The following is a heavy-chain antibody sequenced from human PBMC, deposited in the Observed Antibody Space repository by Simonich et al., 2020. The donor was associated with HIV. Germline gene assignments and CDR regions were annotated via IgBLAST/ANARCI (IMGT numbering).Heavy chain of an antibody. J-gene: IGHJ4*02. CDR1: GFTFRSYS. Sequence: EVQLVESGGGLVKPGGSLRLSCAASGFTFRSYSMNWVRQAPGKGLEWVSSITSSSSYLYYTDPVKGRFTISRDNAKNSLYLQMNSLRAEDTAVYYCARDGRKGSSTSCSDYWGQGTLVTVSS. CDR2: ITSSSSYL. D-gene: IGHD2-2*01. V-gene: IGHV3-21*01. CDR3: ARDGRKGSSTSCSDY.